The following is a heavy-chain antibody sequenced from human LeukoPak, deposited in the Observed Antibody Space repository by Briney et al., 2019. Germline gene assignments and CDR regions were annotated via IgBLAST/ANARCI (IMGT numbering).Heavy chain of an antibody. V-gene: IGHV3-48*01. D-gene: IGHD1-1*01. Sequence: PGRSLRLSCTASGFPLSSYSINWVRQAPGKGLEWISYISSSSSNIYYLDSVQGRLTVSRDNERNSLFLQIDSPRAEDTAVYYCVRVKGTYFDYWGQGSLVTVSS. J-gene: IGHJ4*02. CDR3: VRVKGTYFDY. CDR2: ISSSSSNI. CDR1: GFPLSSYS.